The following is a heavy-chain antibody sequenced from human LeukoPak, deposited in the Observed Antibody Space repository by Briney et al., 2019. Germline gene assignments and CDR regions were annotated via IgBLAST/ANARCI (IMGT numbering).Heavy chain of an antibody. CDR2: IWSHGNTK. J-gene: IGHJ5*02. V-gene: IGHV3-33*06. D-gene: IGHD5-18*01. CDR1: GFVFSTYG. Sequence: GTSLRLSCAASGFVFSTYGMHWVRQAPGKGLEWVAVIWSHGNTKKYADSVTGRFTISRDNSKNTLYLQMNSLRAEDTAVYYCAKGPDTALDWFDPWGQGTLVTVSS. CDR3: AKGPDTALDWFDP.